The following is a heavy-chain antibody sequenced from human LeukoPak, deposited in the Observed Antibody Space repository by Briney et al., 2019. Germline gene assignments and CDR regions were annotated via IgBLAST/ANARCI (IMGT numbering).Heavy chain of an antibody. Sequence: GGSLCLSCAAYGFTVSSNYMSWVRQAPGKGLEWVSVIYSGGSTYYADSVKGRFTISRDNSKNSLYLQMNSLRAEATAVYYCARVKYDILTGYPDYWGEGTLVTVS. D-gene: IGHD3-9*01. J-gene: IGHJ4*02. V-gene: IGHV3-66*01. CDR2: IYSGGST. CDR3: ARVKYDILTGYPDY. CDR1: GFTVSSNY.